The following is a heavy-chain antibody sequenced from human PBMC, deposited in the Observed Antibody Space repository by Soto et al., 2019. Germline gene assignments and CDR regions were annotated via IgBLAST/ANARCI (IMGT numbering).Heavy chain of an antibody. Sequence: PGGSLRLSCAASGFTFSSYGMHWVRQAPGKGLEWVAVIWYDGSNKYYADSVKGRFTISRDNSKNTLYLQMNSLRAEDTAVYYCARDPSRPHYYYYGMDVWGQGTTVTVSS. J-gene: IGHJ6*02. CDR3: ARDPSRPHYYYYGMDV. CDR1: GFTFSSYG. V-gene: IGHV3-33*01. CDR2: IWYDGSNK.